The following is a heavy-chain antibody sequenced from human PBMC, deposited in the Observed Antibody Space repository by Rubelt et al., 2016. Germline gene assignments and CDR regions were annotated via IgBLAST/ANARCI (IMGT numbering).Heavy chain of an antibody. CDR2: IYHSGST. D-gene: IGHD1-26*01. Sequence: QVQLQESGPGLVKPSGTLSLTCAVSGGSINSSNWWSWVRQPPGKGLEWIGEIYHSGSTNYNPSRKGRVTKSGEKAKNQLSLKMSSGTAADTAVDYCARDSGSWPEGYFDYWGQGTLVTVSS. V-gene: IGHV4-4*02. CDR3: ARDSGSWPEGYFDY. CDR1: GGSINSSNW. J-gene: IGHJ4*02.